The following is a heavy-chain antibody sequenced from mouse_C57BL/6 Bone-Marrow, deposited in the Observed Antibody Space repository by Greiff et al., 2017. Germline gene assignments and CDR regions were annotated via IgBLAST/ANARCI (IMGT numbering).Heavy chain of an antibody. V-gene: IGHV5-6*01. CDR2: ISSGGSYT. CDR1: GFTFSSYG. Sequence: EVQVVESGGDLVKPGGSLKLSCAASGFTFSSYGMSWVRQTPDKRLGWVATISSGGSYTYYPDSVKGRFTISRDNAKNTLYLQMSSLKSEDTAMYYCARRRAGFAYWGQGTLVTVSA. CDR3: ARRRAGFAY. D-gene: IGHD3-3*01. J-gene: IGHJ3*01.